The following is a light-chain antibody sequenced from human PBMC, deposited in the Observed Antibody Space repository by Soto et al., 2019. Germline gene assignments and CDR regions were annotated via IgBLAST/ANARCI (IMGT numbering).Light chain of an antibody. CDR3: MRALQAPLT. CDR2: LGS. CDR1: QSLLHSNGYNY. V-gene: IGKV2-28*01. J-gene: IGKJ1*01. Sequence: DIVMTQSPLSLPVTPGEPASISCRSSQSLLHSNGYNYLDWYLQKPGQSPQLLIYLGSNRASGVPDRSSGSGSGTDFTLKISRVEAKDVGVYYCMRALQAPLTFGQGTKADIK.